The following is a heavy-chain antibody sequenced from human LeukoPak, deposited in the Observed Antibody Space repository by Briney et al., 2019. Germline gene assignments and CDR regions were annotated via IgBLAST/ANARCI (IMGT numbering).Heavy chain of an antibody. CDR3: ARGPVKTHGMDV. CDR2: KNPNSGRT. J-gene: IGHJ6*02. Sequence: ASVKVSCMASGYTFTSYDINWVRPATGQGLEWMGWKNPNSGRTGFAQRFQGRLTMTTDTSINTAYMELSSLASEDTAVYYCARGPVKTHGMDVWGQGTTVTVS. CDR1: GYTFTSYD. V-gene: IGHV1-8*01.